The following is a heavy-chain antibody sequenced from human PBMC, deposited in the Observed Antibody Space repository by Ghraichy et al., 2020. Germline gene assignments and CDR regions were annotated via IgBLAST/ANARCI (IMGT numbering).Heavy chain of an antibody. CDR1: GFTVSSNY. CDR3: ARLYGGNSLAAFDI. D-gene: IGHD4-23*01. CDR2: INSGGST. J-gene: IGHJ3*02. V-gene: IGHV3-66*01. Sequence: LSLTCAASGFTVSSNYMSWVRQAPGKGLEWVSVINSGGSTYYADSVKGRFTISRDNSKNTLYLQMNSLRVEDTAVYYCARLYGGNSLAAFDIWGQGTMVTVSS.